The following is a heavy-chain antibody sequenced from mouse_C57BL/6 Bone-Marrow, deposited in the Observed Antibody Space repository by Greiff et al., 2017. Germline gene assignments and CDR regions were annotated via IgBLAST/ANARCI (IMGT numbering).Heavy chain of an antibody. CDR2: ISYSGST. V-gene: IGHV3-1*01. D-gene: IGHD1-1*01. J-gene: IGHJ3*01. CDR1: GYSITSGYD. CDR3: ARGHGSSYTWFAY. Sequence: EVQLVESGPGMVKPSQSLSLTCTVTGYSITSGYDWHWIRHFPGNKLEWMGYISYSGSTNYNPSLKSRISITHDTSKNTFFLKLNSVTTEDTATCYCARGHGSSYTWFAYWGQGTLVTVSA.